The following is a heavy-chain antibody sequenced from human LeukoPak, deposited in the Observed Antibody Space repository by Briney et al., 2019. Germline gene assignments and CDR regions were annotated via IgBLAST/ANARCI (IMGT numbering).Heavy chain of an antibody. Sequence: PSETLSLTCAVYGGSFSGYYWSWIRQPPGKGLEWIGEINHSGSTNYNPSLKSRVTISVDTSKNQFSLELSSVTAADTAVYYCARRYGDYLYAEYFQHWGQGTLVTVSS. CDR2: INHSGST. CDR1: GGSFSGYY. V-gene: IGHV4-34*01. D-gene: IGHD4-17*01. CDR3: ARRYGDYLYAEYFQH. J-gene: IGHJ1*01.